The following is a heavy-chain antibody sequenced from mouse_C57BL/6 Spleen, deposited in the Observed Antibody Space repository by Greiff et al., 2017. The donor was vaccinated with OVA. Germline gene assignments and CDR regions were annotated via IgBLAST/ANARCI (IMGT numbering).Heavy chain of an antibody. CDR3: ARDTGPCAY. Sequence: ESGPGLVKPSQSLSLTCSVTGYSITSGYYWNWIRQFPGNKLEWMGYISYDGSNNYNPSLKNRISITRDTSKNQFFLKLNSVTTEDTATYYCARDTGPCAYWGQGTLVTVSA. J-gene: IGHJ3*01. CDR1: GYSITSGYY. V-gene: IGHV3-6*01. CDR2: ISYDGSN. D-gene: IGHD4-1*01.